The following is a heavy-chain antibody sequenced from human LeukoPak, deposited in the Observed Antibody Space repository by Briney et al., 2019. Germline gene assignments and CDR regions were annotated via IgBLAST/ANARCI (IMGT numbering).Heavy chain of an antibody. CDR3: ARGAGYSGYGGDY. J-gene: IGHJ4*02. Sequence: PGGSLRLSCSASGLTVSSNYMSWVRQAPGKGLEWVAVISYDGSNKYYADSVKGRFTISRDNSKNTLYLQMDSLRAEDTAVYYCARGAGYSGYGGDYWGQGTLVTVSS. V-gene: IGHV3-30-3*01. CDR1: GLTVSSNY. CDR2: ISYDGSNK. D-gene: IGHD5-12*01.